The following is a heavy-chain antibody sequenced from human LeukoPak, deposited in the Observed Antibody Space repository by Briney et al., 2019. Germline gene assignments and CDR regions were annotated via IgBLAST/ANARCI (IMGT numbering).Heavy chain of an antibody. CDR2: ISSNGDVT. J-gene: IGHJ4*02. V-gene: IGHV3-48*01. CDR3: ARLFGSDGY. D-gene: IGHD2-21*01. CDR1: GFSFSSYS. Sequence: GESLRLACSASGFSFSSYSMDWVRQAPGKGLEWAAYISSNGDVTHYADSVKGRFTISRDNAKNLLYLQMNSLRAEDTAVYYCARLFGSDGYWGQGTLVTVSS.